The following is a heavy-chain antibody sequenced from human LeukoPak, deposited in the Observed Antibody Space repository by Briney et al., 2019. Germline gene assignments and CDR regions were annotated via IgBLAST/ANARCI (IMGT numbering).Heavy chain of an antibody. CDR1: GGSISSSNW. CDR2: IYHSGST. J-gene: IGHJ5*01. CDR3: ARGGAQTDYYDRNWFDS. V-gene: IGHV4-4*02. D-gene: IGHD3-22*01. Sequence: PSETLSLTCAVSGGSISSSNWWSWVRQPPGKGLEWIGEIYHSGSTNYNPSLKSRVTISVDKSKNQFSLKLSSVTAADTAVYYCARGGAQTDYYDRNWFDSWGQGTLVTVSS.